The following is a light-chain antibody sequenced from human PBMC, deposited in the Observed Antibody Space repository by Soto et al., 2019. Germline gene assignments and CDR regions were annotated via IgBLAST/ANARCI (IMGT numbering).Light chain of an antibody. V-gene: IGLV1-40*01. Sequence: QSVLTQPPSVSGAPGQRVTISCTGSSSNIGAGYDVHCYQQFPGTAPKLLIYGNSNRPSGVPDRFSGSKSGTSASLAITGLQAEDEADYYCQSYDSSLSVVFGGGTKLTVL. J-gene: IGLJ2*01. CDR1: SSNIGAGYD. CDR2: GNS. CDR3: QSYDSSLSVV.